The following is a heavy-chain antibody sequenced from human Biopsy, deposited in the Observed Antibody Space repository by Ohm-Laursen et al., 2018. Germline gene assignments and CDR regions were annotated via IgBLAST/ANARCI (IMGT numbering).Heavy chain of an antibody. CDR2: IYTIGDT. J-gene: IGHJ3*01. D-gene: IGHD3-3*01. Sequence: SDTLSLTCTVSGASMTGYFWTWVRQPAGKGLEWIGHIYTIGDTTYNPSLESRVTMSLDTSKNQFSLKMTPLTAADTAVYFCAREDEGLLRALDLWGQGTMVTVSS. V-gene: IGHV4-4*07. CDR1: GASMTGYF. CDR3: AREDEGLLRALDL.